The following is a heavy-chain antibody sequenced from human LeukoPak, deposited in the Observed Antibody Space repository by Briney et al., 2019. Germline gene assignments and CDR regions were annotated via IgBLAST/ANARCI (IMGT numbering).Heavy chain of an antibody. CDR3: ARLGLGSSRDY. Sequence: SETLSLTCTVSGGSISSSSSYWGWIRQPPGRGLEWIGSIYYSGTTYYDPSLKSRVTISVDTSKNQFSLKLSSVTAADTAVYYCARLGLGSSRDYWGQGTLVTVSS. J-gene: IGHJ4*02. V-gene: IGHV4-39*01. D-gene: IGHD6-6*01. CDR2: IYYSGTT. CDR1: GGSISSSSSY.